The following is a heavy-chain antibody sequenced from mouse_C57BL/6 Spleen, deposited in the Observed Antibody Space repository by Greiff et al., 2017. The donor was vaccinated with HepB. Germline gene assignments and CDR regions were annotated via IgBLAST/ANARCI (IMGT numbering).Heavy chain of an antibody. Sequence: EVMLVESGAELVKPGASVKLSCTASGFNIKDYYMHWVKQRTEQGLEWIGRIDPEDGETKYAPKFQGKATITADTSSNTAYLQLSSLTSEDTAVYYCASSTVVDLFDYWGQGTTLTVSS. V-gene: IGHV14-2*01. D-gene: IGHD1-1*01. CDR1: GFNIKDYY. J-gene: IGHJ2*01. CDR2: IDPEDGET. CDR3: ASSTVVDLFDY.